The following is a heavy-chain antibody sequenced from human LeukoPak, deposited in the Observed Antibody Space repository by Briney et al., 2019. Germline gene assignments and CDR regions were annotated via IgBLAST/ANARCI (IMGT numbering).Heavy chain of an antibody. V-gene: IGHV4-34*01. J-gene: IGHJ6*02. CDR3: ARDRYYGSSPMDV. CDR2: INHSGST. Sequence: SETLSLTCAVYGGSFSGYYWSWIRQPPGKGLEWIGEINHSGSTNYNPSLKSRVTMSVDTSKNQFSLKLSSVTAADTAVYYCARDRYYGSSPMDVWGQGTTVTVSS. D-gene: IGHD3-10*01. CDR1: GGSFSGYY.